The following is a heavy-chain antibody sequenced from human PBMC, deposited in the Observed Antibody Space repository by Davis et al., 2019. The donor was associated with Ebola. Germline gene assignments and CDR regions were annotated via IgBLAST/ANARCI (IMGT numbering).Heavy chain of an antibody. J-gene: IGHJ4*02. CDR1: GGSITSYY. CDR3: VRDRHDTSGYGF. V-gene: IGHV4-4*07. D-gene: IGHD3-22*01. CDR2: IYTRGST. Sequence: SETLSLTCIVSGGSITSYYWSWIRQPAGKGLEWIGQIYTRGSTNYNPSLKSRVTISGDTSKNQFSLKLTSVTAAATAVYYCVRDRHDTSGYGFWGQGALVTVSS.